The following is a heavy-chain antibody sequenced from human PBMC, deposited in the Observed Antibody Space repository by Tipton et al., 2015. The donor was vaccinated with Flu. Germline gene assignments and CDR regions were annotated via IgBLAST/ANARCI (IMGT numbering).Heavy chain of an antibody. CDR1: GGSISSGGYY. CDR3: VKSSVDSSGSNWYFDL. D-gene: IGHD3-22*01. V-gene: IGHV4-31*03. CDR2: IYYSGST. Sequence: LRLSCTVSGGSISSGGYYWSWIRQHPGKGLEWIGYIYYSGSTYYNPSLKSRVTISVDTSKNQFSLKLSSVTAADTAVYYCVKSSVDSSGSNWYFDLWGRGTLVTVSS. J-gene: IGHJ2*01.